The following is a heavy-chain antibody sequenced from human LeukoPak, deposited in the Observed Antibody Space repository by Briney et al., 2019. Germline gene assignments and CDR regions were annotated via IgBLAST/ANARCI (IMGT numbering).Heavy chain of an antibody. D-gene: IGHD3-10*01. Sequence: GSSVKVSCKASGGTFSSYGISWVRQAPGQGLEWMGWIIPNFGTANYAQKFQGRVTITADESTSTAYMELSSLRSEDAAVYYCSRRPTAITMVRGVIIAGYYYMDVWGKGTTVTVSS. CDR1: GGTFSSYG. CDR3: SRRPTAITMVRGVIIAGYYYMDV. V-gene: IGHV1-69*01. J-gene: IGHJ6*03. CDR2: IIPNFGTA.